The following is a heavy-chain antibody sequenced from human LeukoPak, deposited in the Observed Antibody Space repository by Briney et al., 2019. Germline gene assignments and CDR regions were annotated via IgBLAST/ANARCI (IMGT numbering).Heavy chain of an antibody. CDR1: GGSISSSSYY. CDR3: AREMSTVTFRAFDF. J-gene: IGHJ3*01. D-gene: IGHD4-17*01. CDR2: IYYSGST. Sequence: SETLSLTCTVSGGSISSSSYYWGWIRQPPGKGLEWIGSIYYSGSTYYNPSLKSRVTISVDTSKNQFSLNLRSVTAADTAVYYCAREMSTVTFRAFDFWGQGTMVTVSS. V-gene: IGHV4-39*07.